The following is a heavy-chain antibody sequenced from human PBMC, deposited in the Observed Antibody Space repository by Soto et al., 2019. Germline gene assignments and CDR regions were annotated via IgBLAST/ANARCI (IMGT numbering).Heavy chain of an antibody. D-gene: IGHD2-2*01. Sequence: PSETLSLTCTVSGNSIATVAYYWSWIRQHPGKGLEVIGYISYSGTTYYNPSLRSRFTISVDTSKNQFSLILTAVTAADTAVYYCARVGRSTTLIGAFDXWGPGTKVTVS. CDR1: GNSIATVAYY. CDR2: ISYSGTT. CDR3: ARVGRSTTLIGAFDX. V-gene: IGHV4-31*03. J-gene: IGHJ3*02.